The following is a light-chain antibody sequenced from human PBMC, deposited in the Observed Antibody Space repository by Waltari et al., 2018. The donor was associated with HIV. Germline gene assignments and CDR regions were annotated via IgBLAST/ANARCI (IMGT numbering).Light chain of an antibody. CDR2: EVS. Sequence: QSALTQPASVSGSPGQSITISCTGTSSGVGSYNLVSWYQQHPGKAPNLIIYEVSKRPSGVSNRSSGSKSGNTAPMTISGLQAEDDAYYYCCSYAGSRVFGGGTKVTVL. CDR1: SSGVGSYNL. CDR3: CSYAGSRV. V-gene: IGLV2-23*02. J-gene: IGLJ3*02.